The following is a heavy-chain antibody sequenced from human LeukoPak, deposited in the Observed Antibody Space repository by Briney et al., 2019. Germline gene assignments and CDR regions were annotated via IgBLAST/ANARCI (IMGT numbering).Heavy chain of an antibody. CDR3: ARDRDYYYGMDV. D-gene: IGHD3-10*01. Sequence: SETLSLTCTVSGGSISSYHWSWIRQPPGKGLEWIGYISYSGSTNYNPPLKSRVTISVDKSKNQFSLRLGSVTAGDTAVYYCARDRDYYYGMDVWGQGTTVTVSS. V-gene: IGHV4-59*01. CDR2: ISYSGST. CDR1: GGSISSYH. J-gene: IGHJ6*02.